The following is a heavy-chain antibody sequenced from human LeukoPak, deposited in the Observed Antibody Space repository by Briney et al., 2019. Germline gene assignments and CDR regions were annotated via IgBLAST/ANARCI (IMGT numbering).Heavy chain of an antibody. V-gene: IGHV4-30-4*01. D-gene: IGHD6-13*01. Sequence: SETLSLTCTGSGGSISSGDYYWSWIRQPPGKGLEWIGYIYYSGSTYYNPSLKSRVTISVDTSKNQFSLKLSSVTAADTAVYYCARETGGIAAAGTRYYYYGMDVWGKGTTVTVSS. CDR3: ARETGGIAAAGTRYYYYGMDV. CDR1: GGSISSGDYY. J-gene: IGHJ6*04. CDR2: IYYSGST.